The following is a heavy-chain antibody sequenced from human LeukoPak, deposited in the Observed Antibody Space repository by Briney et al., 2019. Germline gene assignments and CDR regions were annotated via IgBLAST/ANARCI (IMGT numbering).Heavy chain of an antibody. D-gene: IGHD3-22*01. CDR2: INSGGSTT. J-gene: IGHJ4*02. CDR3: LRGDSRDF. V-gene: IGHV3-21*01. CDR1: GFTFSAYT. Sequence: GGSLRLSCAASGFTFSAYTMNWARQALGKGLEWVSSINSGGSTTHYADSVKGRFTISRDNAQNSLYLQMNSLRVDDAAVYYCLRGDSRDFWGQGTLVTVSS.